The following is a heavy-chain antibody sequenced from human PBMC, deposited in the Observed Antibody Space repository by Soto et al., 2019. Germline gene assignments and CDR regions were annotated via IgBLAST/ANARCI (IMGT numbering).Heavy chain of an antibody. Sequence: GASVKVSCKASGYTFTSYDINWVRQATGQGLEWMGWMNPNSGSTGYAQKFQGRVTMTRNTSISTAYMELSSLRSEDTAVYYCASGYSSSYLLEYWGQGTLVTVSS. J-gene: IGHJ4*02. D-gene: IGHD6-6*01. CDR1: GYTFTSYD. CDR3: ASGYSSSYLLEY. V-gene: IGHV1-8*01. CDR2: MNPNSGST.